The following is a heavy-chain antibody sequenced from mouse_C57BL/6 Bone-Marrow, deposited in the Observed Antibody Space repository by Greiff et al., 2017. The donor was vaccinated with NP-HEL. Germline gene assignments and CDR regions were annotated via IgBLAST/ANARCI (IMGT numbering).Heavy chain of an antibody. CDR2: IRSKSNNYAT. V-gene: IGHV10-1*01. Sequence: EVHLVESGGGLVQPKGSLKLSCAASGFSFNTYAMNWVRQAPGKGLEWVARIRSKSNNYATYYADSVKDRFTISRDDSESMLYLQMNNLKTEDTAMYYCVRQGASELGRPYYAMDYWGQGTSVTVSS. D-gene: IGHD4-1*01. J-gene: IGHJ4*01. CDR1: GFSFNTYA. CDR3: VRQGASELGRPYYAMDY.